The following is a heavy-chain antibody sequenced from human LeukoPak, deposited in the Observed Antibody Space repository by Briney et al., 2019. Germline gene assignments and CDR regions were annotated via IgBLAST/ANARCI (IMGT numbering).Heavy chain of an antibody. D-gene: IGHD2-2*01. V-gene: IGHV4-39*01. J-gene: IGHJ5*02. CDR2: IYYSGST. Sequence: SATLSLTCTVSGGSISTSSYYWGWIRQPPGKGLEWIGSIYYSGSTYYNPSLKSRVTISVDTSKNQFSLKLSSVTAADTAVYYCARGKGVVPAAIPRFDPWGQGTLVTVSS. CDR3: ARGKGVVPAAIPRFDP. CDR1: GGSISTSSYY.